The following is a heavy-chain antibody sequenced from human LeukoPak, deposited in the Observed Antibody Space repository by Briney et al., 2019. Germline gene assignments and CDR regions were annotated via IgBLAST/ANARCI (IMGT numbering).Heavy chain of an antibody. CDR3: ARFFTADNVVDY. Sequence: ASVKVSCKASDYTFTTYGISWVRQAPGQGLEWMGWISPYSGSTFYAQKLQGRLTMTTDTSTSTAYMELRSLRPDDTAVYYCARFFTADNVVDYWGQGTLVTVSS. V-gene: IGHV1-18*01. CDR2: ISPYSGST. CDR1: DYTFTTYG. J-gene: IGHJ4*02. D-gene: IGHD1-1*01.